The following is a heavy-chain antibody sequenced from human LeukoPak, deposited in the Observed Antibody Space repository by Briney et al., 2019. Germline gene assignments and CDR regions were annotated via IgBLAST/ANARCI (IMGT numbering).Heavy chain of an antibody. CDR3: ARDFYGDQPPQSYYYYGMDV. D-gene: IGHD4-17*01. J-gene: IGHJ6*02. CDR1: GVSLSSYI. Sequence: PSETLSHSCFVSGVSLSSYIWSLSRQPAGKGLEWIGRIYTSGSANYNPSLKSRVTMSVDTPKNQFSLKLSCATAADTAVYNCARDFYGDQPPQSYYYYGMDVWGQGTMVTVSS. CDR2: IYTSGSA. V-gene: IGHV4-4*07.